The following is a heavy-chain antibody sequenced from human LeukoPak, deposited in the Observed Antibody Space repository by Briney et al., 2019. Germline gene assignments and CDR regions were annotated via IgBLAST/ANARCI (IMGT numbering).Heavy chain of an antibody. CDR2: IIPIFGTA. Sequence: WASVKVSCKASGGTFSSYAISWVRQAPGQGLEWMGGIIPIFGTANYAQKFQGRVTITTDESTSTVCMELSSLRSEDTAVYYCAREGSGWYDYWGQGTLVTVSS. V-gene: IGHV1-69*05. D-gene: IGHD6-19*01. CDR1: GGTFSSYA. J-gene: IGHJ4*02. CDR3: AREGSGWYDY.